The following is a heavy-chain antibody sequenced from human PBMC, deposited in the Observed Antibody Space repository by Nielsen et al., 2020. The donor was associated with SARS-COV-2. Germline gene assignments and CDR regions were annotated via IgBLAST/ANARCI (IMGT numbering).Heavy chain of an antibody. CDR3: ARGGRFSSGWRVFDY. CDR2: INHSGST. Sequence: GSLRLSCAVYGGSFSGYYWSWIRQPPGKGLEWIGEINHSGSTNYNPSLKSRVTISVDTSKNQFSLKLSSVTAADTAVYYCARGGRFSSGWRVFDYWGQGTLVTVSS. V-gene: IGHV4-34*01. J-gene: IGHJ4*02. D-gene: IGHD6-19*01. CDR1: GGSFSGYY.